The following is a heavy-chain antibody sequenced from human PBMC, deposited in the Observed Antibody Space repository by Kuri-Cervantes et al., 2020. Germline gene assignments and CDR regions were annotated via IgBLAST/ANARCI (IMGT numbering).Heavy chain of an antibody. V-gene: IGHV4-39*07. CDR3: AKDMDSSSWYGEYFQH. J-gene: IGHJ1*01. Sequence: SETLSLTCTVSGGSLISSGYYWGWIRQPPGKGLEWIGSIYHSGSTYYNPSLKSRVTISVDTSKNQFSLKMNSVTAADTAVYYCAKDMDSSSWYGEYFQHWGQGTLVTVSS. CDR2: IYHSGST. CDR1: GGSLISSGYY. D-gene: IGHD6-13*01.